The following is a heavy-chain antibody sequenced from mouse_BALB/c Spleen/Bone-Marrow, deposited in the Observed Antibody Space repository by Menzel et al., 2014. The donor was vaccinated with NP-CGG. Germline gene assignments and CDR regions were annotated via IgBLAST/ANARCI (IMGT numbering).Heavy chain of an antibody. CDR3: GRQFAF. CDR2: ISYSGST. V-gene: IGHV3-2*02. Sequence: EVKLVESGPGLVKPSQSLSLTCTVTGYSITSDYAWNWIRQFPGNKLEWMGYISYSGSTSYNPSLKNRISITRDTSKNQFFLQLNSVTTEDTATYYCGRQFAFWGQGTLVTVSA. J-gene: IGHJ3*01. CDR1: GYSITSDYA.